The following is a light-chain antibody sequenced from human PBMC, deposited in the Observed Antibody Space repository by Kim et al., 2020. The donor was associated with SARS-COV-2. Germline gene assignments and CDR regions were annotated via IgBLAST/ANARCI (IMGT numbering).Light chain of an antibody. J-gene: IGLJ2*01. CDR2: KDS. V-gene: IGLV3-25*03. Sequence: PGQTSRITCSGDALPKQYAYWYQQKPGQAPVLVIYKDSERPSGIPERFSGSSSGTTVTLTISGVQAEDEADYYCQSADSSGTYVVFGGGTQLTVL. CDR3: QSADSSGTYVV. CDR1: ALPKQY.